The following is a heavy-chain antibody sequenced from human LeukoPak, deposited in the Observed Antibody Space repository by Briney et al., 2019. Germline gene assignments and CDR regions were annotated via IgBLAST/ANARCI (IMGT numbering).Heavy chain of an antibody. CDR2: INSDGSST. CDR3: ARAYYDFWSGYHDGMDV. Sequence: GGSLRLSCVASGFTLSSYWMSWVRQAPGKGLVWVSRINSDGSSTSYADSVKGRFTISRDNAKNTLYLQMNSLRAEDTAVYYCARAYYDFWSGYHDGMDVWGQGTTVTVSS. CDR1: GFTLSSYW. V-gene: IGHV3-74*01. J-gene: IGHJ6*02. D-gene: IGHD3-3*01.